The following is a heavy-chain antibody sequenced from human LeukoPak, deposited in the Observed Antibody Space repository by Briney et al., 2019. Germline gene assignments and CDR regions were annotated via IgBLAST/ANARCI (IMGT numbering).Heavy chain of an antibody. CDR1: GGSFSGYY. D-gene: IGHD6-13*01. Sequence: SETLSLTCTVSGGSFSGYYWSWIRQPPGKGLEWIGYIYYSGSTNYNPSLKSRVTISVDTSKNQFSLKLSSVTAADTAVYYCARVPGSSSWKNVAFYFQQWGEGTQVSDSS. V-gene: IGHV4-59*01. CDR2: IYYSGST. CDR3: ARVPGSSSWKNVAFYFQQ. J-gene: IGHJ1*01.